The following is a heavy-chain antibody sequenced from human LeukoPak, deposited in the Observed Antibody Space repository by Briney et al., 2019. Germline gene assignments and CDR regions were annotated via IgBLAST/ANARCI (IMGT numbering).Heavy chain of an antibody. CDR2: IYFSGST. Sequence: NSSETLSLTCIVSGGSISGTNSYWAWIRQPAGKGLEWIGSIYFSGSTFYKSSLESRLNMSLDMSKNQFSLKVRSVTAADTAVYYCARQRADYYYYYMDVWGKGTTVTVSS. V-gene: IGHV4-39*01. CDR3: ARQRADYYYYYMDV. J-gene: IGHJ6*03. CDR1: GGSISGTNSY.